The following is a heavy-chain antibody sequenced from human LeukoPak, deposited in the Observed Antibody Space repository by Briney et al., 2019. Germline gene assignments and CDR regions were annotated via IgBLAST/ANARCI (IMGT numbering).Heavy chain of an antibody. D-gene: IGHD3-10*01. CDR3: AKSLSSRGLIIPKTSRYFDY. J-gene: IGHJ4*02. CDR1: GFTFSNYE. CDR2: ISVSGTTT. Sequence: GGSLRLSCAASGFTFSNYEMNWVRQAPGKGLEWISYISVSGTTTYYADSVKGRFTISRDNSKNTLYLQMNSLRAEDTAVYYCAKSLSSRGLIIPKTSRYFDYWGQGTLVTVSS. V-gene: IGHV3-48*03.